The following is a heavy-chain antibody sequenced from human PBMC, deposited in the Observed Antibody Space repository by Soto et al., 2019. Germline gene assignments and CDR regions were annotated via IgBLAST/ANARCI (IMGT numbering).Heavy chain of an antibody. J-gene: IGHJ6*01. Sequence: SQTLSLSCTVSKGSIGSNSSYWGWIRHAPGKGLEWIRCISYSERTYYNPSLKSRVTISVDTSKNQFSLKLSSVTASDTAVYYHANEPGLPVHPYYDYY. CDR2: ISYSERT. CDR1: KGSIGSNSSY. CDR3: ANEPGLPVHPYYDYY. D-gene: IGHD1-1*01. V-gene: IGHV4-39*01.